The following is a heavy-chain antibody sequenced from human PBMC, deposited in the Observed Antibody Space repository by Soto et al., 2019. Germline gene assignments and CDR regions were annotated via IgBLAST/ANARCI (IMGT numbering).Heavy chain of an antibody. J-gene: IGHJ4*02. CDR3: ARLRPDSSGSVY. CDR1: GYTFTSYH. V-gene: IGHV1-46*01. Sequence: QVQLVQYGAEVKKPGASVKVSCKASGYTFTSYHMHWVRQAPGQGLEWMGIINPNGGGTEDMQKFQDRVTMTTDTPTSTVYMELRSLRSEDTAVYYCARLRPDSSGSVYCGQGTLVTVSS. CDR2: INPNGGGT. D-gene: IGHD2-15*01.